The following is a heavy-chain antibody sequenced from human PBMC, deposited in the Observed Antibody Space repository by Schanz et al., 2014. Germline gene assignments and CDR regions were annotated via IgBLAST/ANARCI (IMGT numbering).Heavy chain of an antibody. CDR3: ARGIITMVRGGDVGAFDI. CDR1: GFTFSNHG. CDR2: ISYDGSSK. J-gene: IGHJ3*02. D-gene: IGHD3-10*01. Sequence: QVQLVESGGGVVQPGRSLRLSCAASGFTFSNHGMHWVRQSPGKGLEWVALISYDGSSKNHADSVQGRFTISRDNSKNALYLQMDSLRAEDTAVYYCARGIITMVRGGDVGAFDIWGQGTILTVSS. V-gene: IGHV3-33*01.